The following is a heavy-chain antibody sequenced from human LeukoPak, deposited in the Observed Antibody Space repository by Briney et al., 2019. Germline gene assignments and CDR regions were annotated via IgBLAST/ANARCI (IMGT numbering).Heavy chain of an antibody. D-gene: IGHD2-21*02. CDR3: ASPYCGGDCYTLNYYYYYYIDV. J-gene: IGHJ6*03. V-gene: IGHV4-59*01. Sequence: SETLSLTCTVSGDSISNFYWSWIRQPPGKGLEWIGYIFYNGSTKYNPSLKSRVTISVDTSKNQFSLTLSSVTAADTAVYYCASPYCGGDCYTLNYYYYYYIDVWSRGTTVTVSS. CDR1: GDSISNFY. CDR2: IFYNGST.